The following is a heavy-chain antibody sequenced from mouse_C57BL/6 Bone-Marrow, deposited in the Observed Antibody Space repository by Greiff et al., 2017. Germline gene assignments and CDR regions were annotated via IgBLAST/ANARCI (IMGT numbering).Heavy chain of an antibody. V-gene: IGHV5-12*01. CDR1: GFTFSDYY. CDR2: ISNGGGST. Sequence: EVKLMESGGGLVQPGGSLKLSCAASGFTFSDYYMYWVRQTPEKRLEWVAYISNGGGSTYYPDTVKGRFTISRDNAKNTLYLQMSRLKSEDTAMYYCARQRGYDGYSFDYWGQGTTLTVSS. CDR3: ARQRGYDGYSFDY. J-gene: IGHJ2*01. D-gene: IGHD2-3*01.